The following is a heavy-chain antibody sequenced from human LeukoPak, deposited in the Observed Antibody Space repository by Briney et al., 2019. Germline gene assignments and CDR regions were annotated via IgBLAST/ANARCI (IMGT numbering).Heavy chain of an antibody. Sequence: SQTLSLTSTLSGVALSSFYGTCIRQPAGKGLEWIGRIYSSGSTNYNPSLKSRLTMSVDTSRNQFSLKLNSVTAADTAVYYCARECFTSICPYNNMDVWGQGTTVTVSS. J-gene: IGHJ6*02. CDR1: GVALSSFY. D-gene: IGHD3-10*01. CDR3: ARECFTSICPYNNMDV. V-gene: IGHV4-4*07. CDR2: IYSSGST.